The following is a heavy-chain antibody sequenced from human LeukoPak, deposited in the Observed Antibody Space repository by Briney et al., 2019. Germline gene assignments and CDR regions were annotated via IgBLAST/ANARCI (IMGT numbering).Heavy chain of an antibody. CDR1: GFTFSSYW. CDR3: ARDKVVGATNFDY. CDR2: IKQDGGEK. D-gene: IGHD1-26*01. Sequence: GGSQRLSCAASGFTFSSYWMAWVRQSPGKGLEWVANIKQDGGEKYYVDSVKGRFTITRDNAKNSLYLQMNSLRAEDTAVYYCARDKVVGATNFDYWGQGTLVTVSS. J-gene: IGHJ4*02. V-gene: IGHV3-7*01.